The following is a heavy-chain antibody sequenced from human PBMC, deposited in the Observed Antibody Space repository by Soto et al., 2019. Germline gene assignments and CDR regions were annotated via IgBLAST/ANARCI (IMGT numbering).Heavy chain of an antibody. CDR2: ISGYNGNT. CDR1: GYTFTNYG. CDR3: ARNHHPEYNFAY. V-gene: IGHV1-18*01. J-gene: IGHJ4*02. Sequence: ASVKVSCKASGYTFTNYGISWVRQAPGQGLEWMGWISGYNGNTNYAQKLQGRVTMTTDTSTSTAYMELRSLRSDDTAVYYCARNHHPEYNFAYWGQGTLVTVSS. D-gene: IGHD5-18*01.